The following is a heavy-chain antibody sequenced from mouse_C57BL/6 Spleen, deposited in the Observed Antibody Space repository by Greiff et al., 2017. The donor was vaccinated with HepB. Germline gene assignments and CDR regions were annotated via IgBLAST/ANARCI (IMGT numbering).Heavy chain of an antibody. CDR3: TDDYGSPPWFAY. D-gene: IGHD1-1*01. J-gene: IGHJ3*01. CDR2: IDPETGGT. CDR1: GYTFTDYE. Sequence: QVQLQQSGAELARPGASVTLSCKASGYTFTDYEMHWVKQTPVHGLEWIGAIDPETGGTAYNQKFKGKAILTADKSSSTAYMELRSLTSEDSAVYYCTDDYGSPPWFAYWGQGTLVTVSA. V-gene: IGHV1-15*01.